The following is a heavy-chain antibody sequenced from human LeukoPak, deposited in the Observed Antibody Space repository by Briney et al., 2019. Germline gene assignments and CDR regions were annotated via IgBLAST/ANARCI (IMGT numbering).Heavy chain of an antibody. V-gene: IGHV3-21*01. CDR1: GFTFSSYA. D-gene: IGHD3-10*01. CDR2: ISPSGNSK. CDR3: VRDFLGESGAGGY. Sequence: PGRSLRLSCAASGFTFSSYAMHWVRQAPGKGLEWVSSISPSGNSKYHADSVKGRFTISRDNAENSLYMQMNSLRAEDTGVYYCVRDFLGESGAGGYWGQGTLVTVSS. J-gene: IGHJ4*02.